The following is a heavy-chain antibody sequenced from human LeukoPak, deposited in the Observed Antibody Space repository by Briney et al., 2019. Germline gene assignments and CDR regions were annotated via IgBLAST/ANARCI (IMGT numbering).Heavy chain of an antibody. J-gene: IGHJ4*01. Sequence: GGSLRLSCAASGFTFSRNAMTWVRQAPGKGLEWVSSVTGSGGITFYADSVKGRFTISRDNSKNTLFLQMNSLRAEDTAVYYCARDGFFTPFFYFDYWGHGTLVTVSS. CDR1: GFTFSRNA. V-gene: IGHV3-23*01. CDR3: ARDGFFTPFFYFDY. D-gene: IGHD3-3*01. CDR2: VTGSGGIT.